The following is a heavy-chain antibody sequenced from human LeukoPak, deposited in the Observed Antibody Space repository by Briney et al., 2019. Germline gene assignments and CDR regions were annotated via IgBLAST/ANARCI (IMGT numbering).Heavy chain of an antibody. J-gene: IGHJ5*02. D-gene: IGHD3-10*01. CDR1: SGSISNSNYY. Sequence: SETLSLTCTVSSGSISNSNYYWGWIRQPPGKGLEWIGSIYYSGSTYYNPSLKSRVTISVDTSKNQFSLKLSSVTAADTAVYYCAREAIWFGELLHWFDPWGQGTLVTVSS. V-gene: IGHV4-39*07. CDR3: AREAIWFGELLHWFDP. CDR2: IYYSGST.